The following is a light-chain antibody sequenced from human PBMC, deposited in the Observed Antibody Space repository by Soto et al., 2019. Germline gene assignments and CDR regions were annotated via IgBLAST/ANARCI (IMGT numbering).Light chain of an antibody. CDR3: QQYGSSFWT. CDR1: QDVSSK. CDR2: GAS. J-gene: IGKJ1*01. V-gene: IGKV3-20*01. Sequence: EMVVTQSPATLSVSPGERVTLSCRTSQDVSSKLAWYQQKPGQPPSLLIYGASSRATGIPDRFSGSGSGTDFTLTISRLEPEDFAVYYCQQYGSSFWTFGQGTKVDIK.